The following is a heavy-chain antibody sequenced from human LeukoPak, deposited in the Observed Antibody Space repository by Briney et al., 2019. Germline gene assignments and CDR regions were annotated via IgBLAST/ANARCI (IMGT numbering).Heavy chain of an antibody. Sequence: SETLSLTCTVSGGSISSGGYYWSWIRQHPGKGLEWIGYIYYSGSTYYNPSLKSRVTISVDTSKNQFSLKLSSVTAADTAVYYCARRPKYYDFWSGSNWFDPWGQGTLVTVSS. D-gene: IGHD3-3*01. CDR3: ARRPKYYDFWSGSNWFDP. CDR2: IYYSGST. J-gene: IGHJ5*02. CDR1: GGSISSGGYY. V-gene: IGHV4-31*03.